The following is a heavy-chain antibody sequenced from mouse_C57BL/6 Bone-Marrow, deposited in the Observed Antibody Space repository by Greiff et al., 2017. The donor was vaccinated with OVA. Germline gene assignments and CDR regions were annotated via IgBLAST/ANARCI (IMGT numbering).Heavy chain of an antibody. V-gene: IGHV1-7*01. CDR3: ARWYYAMDY. CDR2: INPSSGYT. CDR1: GYPFTSYW. Sequence: QVQLQQSGAELAKPGASVKLSCQASGYPFTSYWMHWVKQRPGQGLEWIGYINPSSGYTKYNQKFKDKSTLTADKSSSTAYMQLSSLTYEDSAVYYCARWYYAMDYWGQGTSVTVSS. J-gene: IGHJ4*01.